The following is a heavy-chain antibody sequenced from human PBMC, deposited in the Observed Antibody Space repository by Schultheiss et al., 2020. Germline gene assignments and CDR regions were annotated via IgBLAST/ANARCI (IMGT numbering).Heavy chain of an antibody. J-gene: IGHJ4*02. Sequence: SETLSLTCTVSGGSISSSSYYWGWIRQPPGKGLEWIGYIYYSGSTYYNPSLKSRVTISVDTSKNRFSLNLSSVTAADTAVYYCARHGRGFSGAAFDSWGQGTLVTVSS. V-gene: IGHV4-39*01. D-gene: IGHD3-3*02. CDR3: ARHGRGFSGAAFDS. CDR1: GGSISSSSYY. CDR2: IYYSGST.